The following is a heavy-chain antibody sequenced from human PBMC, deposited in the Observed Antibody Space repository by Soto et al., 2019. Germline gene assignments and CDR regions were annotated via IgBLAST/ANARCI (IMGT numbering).Heavy chain of an antibody. CDR3: AKSNSRPVYSYGFD. CDR1: GFTFSSYA. CDR2: ISGSGGST. J-gene: IGHJ4*02. V-gene: IGHV3-23*01. D-gene: IGHD5-18*01. Sequence: GGSLRLSCAASGFTFSSYAMSWVRQAPGKGLEWVSAISGSGGSTYYADSVKGRFTISRDNSKNTLYLQMNSLRAEDTAVYYCAKSNSRPVYSYGFDWGQGTLVTVSS.